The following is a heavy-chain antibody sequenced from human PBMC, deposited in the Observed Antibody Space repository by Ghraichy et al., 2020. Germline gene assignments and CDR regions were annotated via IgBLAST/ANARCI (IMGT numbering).Heavy chain of an antibody. D-gene: IGHD6-6*01. Sequence: GGSLRLSCAASAFTFSNYTMNWVRQAPGKGLEWVAFISSDGNNKYYTDSVKGRFTISRDNSKHTLYLQMNSLRDEDTAVFYCARGSSIGVQRGNYYYFYMDVWGKGTAVTVSS. V-gene: IGHV3-30-3*01. CDR3: ARGSSIGVQRGNYYYFYMDV. J-gene: IGHJ6*03. CDR1: AFTFSNYT. CDR2: ISSDGNNK.